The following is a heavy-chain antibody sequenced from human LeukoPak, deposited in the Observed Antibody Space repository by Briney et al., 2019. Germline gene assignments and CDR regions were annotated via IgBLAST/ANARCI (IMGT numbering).Heavy chain of an antibody. V-gene: IGHV1-2*06. CDR1: GYTFTGYY. D-gene: IGHD3-3*01. CDR3: ARDRAYDREFDS. Sequence: SVKVSCKASGYTFTGYYMHWVRQAPGQGLEWMGRIIPNSGGTKYAQKFQGRVTMTRDTSITTAYMELSRLRSDDTAVYYCARDRAYDREFDSWGQGTLVTVSS. J-gene: IGHJ4*02. CDR2: IIPNSGGT.